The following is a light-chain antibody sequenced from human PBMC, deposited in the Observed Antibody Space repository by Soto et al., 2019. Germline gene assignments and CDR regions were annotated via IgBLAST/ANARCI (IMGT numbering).Light chain of an antibody. CDR1: QSLGRY. CDR2: DAS. V-gene: IGKV3-20*01. Sequence: DIVLTQSPDTLSLSPGGSGTLPCRASQSLGRYLAWYQQKPGQAPRLLIYDASHRATGIPVRFSGSGSGTDFTLTISRLEPEDFAVYYCQQYGSSGTFGQGTKVDIK. CDR3: QQYGSSGT. J-gene: IGKJ1*01.